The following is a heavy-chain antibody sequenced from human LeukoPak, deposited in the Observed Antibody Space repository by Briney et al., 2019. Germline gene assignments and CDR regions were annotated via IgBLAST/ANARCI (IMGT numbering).Heavy chain of an antibody. J-gene: IGHJ5*02. Sequence: SETLSLTCTVSGGSISSGGYYWSWIRQHPGKGLEWIGYIYYSGTTYYNPSLKSRVTISVDTSKNQFSLKLSSVTAADTAVCYCASSPGGNWFDPWGQGTLVTVSS. V-gene: IGHV4-31*03. D-gene: IGHD4-23*01. CDR3: ASSPGGNWFDP. CDR1: GGSISSGGYY. CDR2: IYYSGTT.